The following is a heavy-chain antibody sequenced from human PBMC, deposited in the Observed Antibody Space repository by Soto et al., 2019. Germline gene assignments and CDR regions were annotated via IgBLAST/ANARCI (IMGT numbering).Heavy chain of an antibody. Sequence: SVKVSCKASGGTFSSYAISWVRQAPGQGLEWMGGIIPIFGTANYAQKFQGRVTITADESTSTAYMELSSLRSEDTAVYYCASISPTTGYSSSWYGRGAFDIWAQGTMDTGSS. CDR1: GGTFSSYA. V-gene: IGHV1-69*13. J-gene: IGHJ3*02. D-gene: IGHD6-13*01. CDR3: ASISPTTGYSSSWYGRGAFDI. CDR2: IIPIFGTA.